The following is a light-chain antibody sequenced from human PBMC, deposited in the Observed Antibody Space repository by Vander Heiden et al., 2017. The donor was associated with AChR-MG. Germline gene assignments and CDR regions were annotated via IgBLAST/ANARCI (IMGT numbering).Light chain of an antibody. V-gene: IGLV1-47*01. CDR2: RND. Sequence: QSVLTQPPSVSGTPGQRVTISCSGGSSNVGKNYVYWYQQVPGMAPKLVIYRNDQRPSGVPDRFSASKSGTAASLAISGLQSGDEADYHCAAWDDSLNALAFGGGTELTVL. CDR3: AAWDDSLNALA. CDR1: SSNVGKNY. J-gene: IGLJ2*01.